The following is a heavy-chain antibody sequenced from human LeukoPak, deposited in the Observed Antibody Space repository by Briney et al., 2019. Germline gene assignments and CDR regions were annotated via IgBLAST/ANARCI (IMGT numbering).Heavy chain of an antibody. J-gene: IGHJ4*02. Sequence: SQTLSLTCTVSGGSISSGSYYWSWIRQPAGKGLEWIGRIYTSGSTNYNPSLKSRVTISVDTSKNQFSLKLSSVTAADTAVYYCARERGSYLDYWGQGTLVTVSS. D-gene: IGHD1-26*01. CDR3: ARERGSYLDY. V-gene: IGHV4-61*02. CDR1: GGSISSGSYY. CDR2: IYTSGST.